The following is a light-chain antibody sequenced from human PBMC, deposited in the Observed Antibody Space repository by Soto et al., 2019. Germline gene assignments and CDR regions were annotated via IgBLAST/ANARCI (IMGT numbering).Light chain of an antibody. CDR2: GTS. Sequence: EIVMTQSPATLSVSPGERATLSCRASQSVTTSLAWYQQKPGQTPRLLIYGTSTRATGLPVRFSGSGSGTEFTLTISSLQSEDFAVYYFQQYSTWPHTFGQGTRLEIK. CDR1: QSVTTS. V-gene: IGKV3-15*01. CDR3: QQYSTWPHT. J-gene: IGKJ5*01.